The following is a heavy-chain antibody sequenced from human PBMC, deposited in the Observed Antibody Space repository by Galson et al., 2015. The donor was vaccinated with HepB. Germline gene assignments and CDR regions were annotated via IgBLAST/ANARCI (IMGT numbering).Heavy chain of an antibody. Sequence: QSGAEVKKPGESLKISCKISEYDFTRYWIVWERQMPGKGLEWMGIIYPGDSQTRYSPSFEGPVTFSVDRSNSPVDLQWRTLKASDIAIYHFATTNPIDGGGYYYYAMDVWGQGTTVTVSS. J-gene: IGHJ6*02. V-gene: IGHV5-51*01. CDR3: ATTNPIDGGGYYYYAMDV. D-gene: IGHD4-23*01. CDR2: IYPGDSQT. CDR1: EYDFTRYW.